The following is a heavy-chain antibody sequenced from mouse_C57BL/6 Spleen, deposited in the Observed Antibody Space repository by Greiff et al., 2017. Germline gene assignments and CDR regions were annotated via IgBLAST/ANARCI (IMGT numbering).Heavy chain of an antibody. V-gene: IGHV1-59*01. Sequence: VQLQQPGAELVRPGTSVKLSCKASGYTFTSYWMHWVKQRPGQGLEWIGVIDPSDSYTNYNQKFKGKATLTVDTSSSTAYMQLSSLTSEDSAVYYCARRGEDSSTWFAYWGQGTLVTVSA. D-gene: IGHD3-2*02. CDR2: IDPSDSYT. J-gene: IGHJ3*01. CDR3: ARRGEDSSTWFAY. CDR1: GYTFTSYW.